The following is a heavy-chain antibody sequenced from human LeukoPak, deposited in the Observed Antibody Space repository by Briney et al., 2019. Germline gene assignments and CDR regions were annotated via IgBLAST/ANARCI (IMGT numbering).Heavy chain of an antibody. CDR3: ASDPFGYSSMSIDY. J-gene: IGHJ4*02. CDR2: IYYSGST. V-gene: IGHV4-59*08. Sequence: SETLSLTCTVSGGSISSYYWSWIRQPPGKGLEWIGYIYYSGSTNYNPSLKSRVTISVDTSKNQFSLKLSSVTAADTAVYYCASDPFGYSSMSIDYWGQGTLVTVSS. CDR1: GGSISSYY. D-gene: IGHD6-13*01.